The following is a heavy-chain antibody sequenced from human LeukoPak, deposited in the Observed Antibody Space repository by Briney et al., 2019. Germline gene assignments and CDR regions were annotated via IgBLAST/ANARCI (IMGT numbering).Heavy chain of an antibody. CDR2: FDPEDGET. J-gene: IGHJ4*02. CDR3: ASLVAMAGTDADY. CDR1: GYTLTELS. Sequence: ASVKVSCKVSGYTLTELSMHWVRQAPGKGLEWMGGFDPEDGETIYAQKFQGRVTITRDTSASTAYMELSSLRSEDTAVYYCASLVAMAGTDADYWGQGTLVTVSS. D-gene: IGHD6-19*01. V-gene: IGHV1-24*01.